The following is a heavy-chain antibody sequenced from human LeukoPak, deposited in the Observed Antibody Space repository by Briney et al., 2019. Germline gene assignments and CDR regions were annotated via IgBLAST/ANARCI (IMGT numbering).Heavy chain of an antibody. V-gene: IGHV4-39*07. Sequence: SETLSLTYTVCGGSISSSSYFWGWIRQPPGKGLEWIGSISYTGSTYSNPSLKSRVTMSVDTSKNQFSLKLSSVTAADTAVFYCARGMVPAALWQNWFDPWGQGTLVIVSS. CDR3: ARGMVPAALWQNWFDP. D-gene: IGHD2-2*01. J-gene: IGHJ5*02. CDR1: GGSISSSSYF. CDR2: ISYTGST.